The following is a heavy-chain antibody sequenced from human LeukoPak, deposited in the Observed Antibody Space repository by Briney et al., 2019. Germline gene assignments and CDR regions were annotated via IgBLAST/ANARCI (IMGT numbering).Heavy chain of an antibody. CDR3: ARALRYYDSSGYFSYYFDY. CDR2: INPNSGGT. J-gene: IGHJ4*02. V-gene: IGHV1-2*02. D-gene: IGHD3-22*01. CDR1: GYTFTAYY. Sequence: ASVKVSCKGSGYTFTAYYMDWVRQAPGQGLEWMGRINPNSGGTNYAQKFQGRVTMTGDTPISTAYMELSSLRSEDTAVYYCARALRYYDSSGYFSYYFDYWGQGTLVTVSS.